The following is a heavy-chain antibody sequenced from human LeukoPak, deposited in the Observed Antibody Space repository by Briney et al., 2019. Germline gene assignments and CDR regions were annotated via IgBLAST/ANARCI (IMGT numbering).Heavy chain of an antibody. D-gene: IGHD3-10*01. CDR3: ARDWYGSGSYPGSDAFDI. J-gene: IGHJ3*02. V-gene: IGHV3-11*04. Sequence: GGSLRLSCAASGFTFSDYYMSWIRQAPGKGLEWVSYISSSGSTIYYADSVKGRFTISRDNAKNSLYLQMNSLRAEDTAVYCCARDWYGSGSYPGSDAFDIWGQGTMVTVSS. CDR1: GFTFSDYY. CDR2: ISSSGSTI.